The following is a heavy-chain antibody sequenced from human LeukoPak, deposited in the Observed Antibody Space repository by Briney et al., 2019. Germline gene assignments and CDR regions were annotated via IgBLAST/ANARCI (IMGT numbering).Heavy chain of an antibody. CDR2: INWNGGST. CDR1: GFTFDDYG. J-gene: IGHJ4*02. D-gene: IGHD6-13*01. V-gene: IGHV3-20*04. CDR3: AKVFSRSSWYYFDY. Sequence: PGGSLRLSCAASGFTFDDYGMSWVRQAPGKGLEWVSGINWNGGSTGYADSVKGRFTISRDNAKNSLYLQMNSLRAEDTAVYYCAKVFSRSSWYYFDYWGQGTLVTVSS.